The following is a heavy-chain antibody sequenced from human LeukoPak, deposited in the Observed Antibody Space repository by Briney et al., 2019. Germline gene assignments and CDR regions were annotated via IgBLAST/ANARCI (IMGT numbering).Heavy chain of an antibody. Sequence: ASVKVSCKASGYTFTSYGISWVRQAPGKGLEWMGGFDPEDGETIYAQKFQGRVTMTEDTSTDTAYMELSSLRSEDTAVYYCATVWLWGQGTLVTVSS. V-gene: IGHV1-24*01. D-gene: IGHD5-12*01. CDR1: GYTFTSYG. J-gene: IGHJ4*02. CDR3: ATVWL. CDR2: FDPEDGET.